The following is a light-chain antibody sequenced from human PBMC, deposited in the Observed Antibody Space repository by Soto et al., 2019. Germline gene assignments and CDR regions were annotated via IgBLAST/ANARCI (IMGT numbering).Light chain of an antibody. CDR3: SSHAGNYDFV. Sequence: QSVLTQPPSASGSPGQSVTISCIGTSSVYVSWYQQHPVKAPKLIIYEVNKRPSGVPDRFSGSKSGNTASLTVSGLQAEDEADYYCSSHAGNYDFVFGTGTKVTVL. CDR1: SSVY. CDR2: EVN. V-gene: IGLV2-8*01. J-gene: IGLJ1*01.